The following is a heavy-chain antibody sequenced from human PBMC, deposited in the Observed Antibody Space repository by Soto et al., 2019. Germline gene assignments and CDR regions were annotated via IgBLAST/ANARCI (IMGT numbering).Heavy chain of an antibody. CDR1: GGTFSSYA. CDR3: ARDRSIAAAGTKAFDI. J-gene: IGHJ3*02. D-gene: IGHD6-13*01. Sequence: ASVKVSCKASGGTFSSYAISWVRQAPGQGLEWMGGIIPIFGTANYAQKFQGRVTITADESTSTAYMELSSLRSEDTAVYYCARDRSIAAAGTKAFDIWGQGTMVTVSS. V-gene: IGHV1-69*13. CDR2: IIPIFGTA.